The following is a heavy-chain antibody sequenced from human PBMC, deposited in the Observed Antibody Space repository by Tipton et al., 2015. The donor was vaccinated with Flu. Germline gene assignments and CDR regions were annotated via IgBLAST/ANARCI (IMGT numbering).Heavy chain of an antibody. J-gene: IGHJ4*02. V-gene: IGHV4-61*01. CDR1: GGSVSSGSYY. Sequence: TLSLTCTVSGGSVSSGSYYWSWIRQPPGKGLEWIGYIYYSGSTNYNPSLKSRVTISVDTSKNQFSLKLSSVTAADTAVYYCARDWLLDYWGQGTLVTVSS. CDR2: IYYSGST. D-gene: IGHD3-9*01. CDR3: ARDWLLDY.